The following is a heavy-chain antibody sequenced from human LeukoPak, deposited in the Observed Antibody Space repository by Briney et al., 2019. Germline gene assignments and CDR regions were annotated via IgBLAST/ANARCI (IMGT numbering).Heavy chain of an antibody. D-gene: IGHD4-17*01. Sequence: SETLSLTCTVSGYSISSGYYWGWIRQPPGKGLEWIGSIYHSGSTYYNSSLKSRVTISVDTSKNQFSLKLSSVTAADTAIYYCTREYGFMTTVFHAFDIWGQGTMVTVSS. CDR1: GYSISSGYY. CDR3: TREYGFMTTVFHAFDI. J-gene: IGHJ3*02. V-gene: IGHV4-38-2*02. CDR2: IYHSGST.